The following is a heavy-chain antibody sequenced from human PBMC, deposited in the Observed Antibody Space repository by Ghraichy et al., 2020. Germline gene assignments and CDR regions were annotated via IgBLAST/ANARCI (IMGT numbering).Heavy chain of an antibody. CDR2: INWNGGST. V-gene: IGHV3-20*04. J-gene: IGHJ4*02. CDR3: ARGVVEGGFDY. CDR1: GFTFDDYG. D-gene: IGHD3-3*01. Sequence: GGSLRLSCAASGFTFDDYGMSWVRQAPGKGLEWGSGINWNGGSTGYADSVKGRFTISRDNAKNSLYLQMNSLRADDTALYYCARGVVEGGFDYWGQGTLVTVSS.